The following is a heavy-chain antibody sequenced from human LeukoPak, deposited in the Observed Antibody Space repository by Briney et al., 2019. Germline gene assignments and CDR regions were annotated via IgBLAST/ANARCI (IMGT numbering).Heavy chain of an antibody. CDR3: ARDRAALIGFHY. J-gene: IGHJ4*02. D-gene: IGHD2-15*01. V-gene: IGHV4-61*02. CDR1: GDSISSGDYY. Sequence: SETLSLTCTVSGDSISSGDYYWSWIRQPAGKGLEWIGRISSSGSTNYNPSLKSRVTISVDTSKNQFSLKLSSVTAADTAVYFCARDRAALIGFHYWGQGTPVTVSS. CDR2: ISSSGST.